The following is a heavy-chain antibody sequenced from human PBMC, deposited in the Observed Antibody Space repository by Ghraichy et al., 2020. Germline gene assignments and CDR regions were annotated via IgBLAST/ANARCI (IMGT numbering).Heavy chain of an antibody. D-gene: IGHD3-10*01. Sequence: GGSLRLSCAASGFTFSDYYMSWIRQAPGKGLEWVSYISSSGSTIYYADSVKGRFTISRDNAKNSLYLQMNSLRAEDTAVYYCARDIGPDMVRGVIFYYYYGMDVWGQGTTVTVSS. CDR2: ISSSGSTI. CDR3: ARDIGPDMVRGVIFYYYYGMDV. J-gene: IGHJ6*02. CDR1: GFTFSDYY. V-gene: IGHV3-11*01.